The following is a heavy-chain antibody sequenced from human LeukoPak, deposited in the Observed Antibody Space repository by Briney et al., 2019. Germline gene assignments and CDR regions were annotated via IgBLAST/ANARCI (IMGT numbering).Heavy chain of an antibody. Sequence: GRSLRLSCAASGFTFSSYAMHWVRQAPGKGLEWVAVISYDGSNKYYADSVKGRFTISRDNSKNTLYLQMNSLRAEDTAVYYCAKDRNWGSGVDYWGQGTLVTVSS. CDR3: AKDRNWGSGVDY. J-gene: IGHJ4*02. V-gene: IGHV3-30-3*01. D-gene: IGHD7-27*01. CDR1: GFTFSSYA. CDR2: ISYDGSNK.